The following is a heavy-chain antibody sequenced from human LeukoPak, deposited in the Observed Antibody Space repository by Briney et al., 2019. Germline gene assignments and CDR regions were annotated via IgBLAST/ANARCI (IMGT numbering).Heavy chain of an antibody. J-gene: IGHJ4*02. CDR3: GRDLSWGSTDY. Sequence: PGGSLRLSCAASGFTFSSYAMSWVRQAPGKGLAWVSTISGGSGSTYCADSVKGRFTISRDNAKNTLFLQMNSLTVEDTAMYYCGRDLSWGSTDYWGQGTLVTVSS. V-gene: IGHV3-23*01. CDR2: ISGGSGST. CDR1: GFTFSSYA. D-gene: IGHD3-16*01.